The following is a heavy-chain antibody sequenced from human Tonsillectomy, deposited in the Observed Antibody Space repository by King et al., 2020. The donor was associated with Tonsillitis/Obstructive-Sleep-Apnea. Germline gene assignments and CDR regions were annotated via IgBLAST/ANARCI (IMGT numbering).Heavy chain of an antibody. Sequence: VQLVESGGGLVQPGGSLRLSCAASGFTFSSYAMSWVRQAPGKGLEWVSASSGSGGSTYYVDSVKGRFTISRDNSKKTLYLQMNSLRAEDTAVYYCAKDQSGYCSSTSCPSNWFDPWGQGTLVTVSS. D-gene: IGHD2-2*01. CDR2: SSGSGGST. CDR3: AKDQSGYCSSTSCPSNWFDP. J-gene: IGHJ5*02. CDR1: GFTFSSYA. V-gene: IGHV3-23*04.